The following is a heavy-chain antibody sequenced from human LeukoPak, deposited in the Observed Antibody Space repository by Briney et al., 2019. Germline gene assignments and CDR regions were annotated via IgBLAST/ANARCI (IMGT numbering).Heavy chain of an antibody. Sequence: GASVKVSCKASGYTFTSYGISWVRQAPGQGLEWMGWISAHNGNTNYAQKLQGRVTMTTDTSTSTAYMELRSLRSDDTAVYYCARGGHYYGSGSSFDYWGQGTLVTVSS. CDR3: ARGGHYYGSGSSFDY. CDR2: ISAHNGNT. D-gene: IGHD3-10*01. V-gene: IGHV1-18*01. J-gene: IGHJ4*02. CDR1: GYTFTSYG.